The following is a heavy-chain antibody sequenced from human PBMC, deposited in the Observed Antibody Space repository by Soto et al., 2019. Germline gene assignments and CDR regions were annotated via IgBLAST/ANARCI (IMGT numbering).Heavy chain of an antibody. CDR1: GFTFSAYG. CDR3: ARDDYYDSSGSGLDDY. D-gene: IGHD3-22*01. CDR2: ISHDGTNK. Sequence: GGSLRLSCEVSGFTFSAYGMHWVRQAPGKGLEWVAAISHDGTNKNYGDSVKGRFTISRDNAKNSLYLQMNSLRDEDTAVYYCARDDYYDSSGSGLDDYWGQGTLVTVSS. J-gene: IGHJ4*02. V-gene: IGHV3-30*03.